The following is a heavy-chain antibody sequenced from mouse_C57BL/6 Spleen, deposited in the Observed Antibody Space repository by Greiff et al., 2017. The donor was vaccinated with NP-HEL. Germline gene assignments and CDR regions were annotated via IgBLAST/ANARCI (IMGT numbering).Heavy chain of an antibody. V-gene: IGHV5-17*01. D-gene: IGHD4-1*01. J-gene: IGHJ2*01. CDR2: ISSGSSTI. CDR3: ARDWGHYFDY. Sequence: EVQVVESGGGLVKPGGSLKLSCAASGFTFSDYGMHWVRQAPEKGLEWVAYISSGSSTIYNADTVKGRFTISRDNAKNTLFLQMTSLRSEDTAMYYCARDWGHYFDYWGQGTTLTVSS. CDR1: GFTFSDYG.